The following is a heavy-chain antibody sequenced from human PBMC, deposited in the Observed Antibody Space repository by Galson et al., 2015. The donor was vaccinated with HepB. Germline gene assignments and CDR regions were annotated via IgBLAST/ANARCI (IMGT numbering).Heavy chain of an antibody. D-gene: IGHD5-12*01. Sequence: SLRLSCAASGFTVSSNYMSWVRQAPGKGLEWVSVIYTDGSAYYADSVKGRFTISRDSSKNTLYLQMDSLRAEDTAVYYCAREGIYGSHRLYYFDNWGQGTLVIVSS. V-gene: IGHV3-66*02. CDR1: GFTVSSNY. J-gene: IGHJ4*02. CDR2: IYTDGSA. CDR3: AREGIYGSHRLYYFDN.